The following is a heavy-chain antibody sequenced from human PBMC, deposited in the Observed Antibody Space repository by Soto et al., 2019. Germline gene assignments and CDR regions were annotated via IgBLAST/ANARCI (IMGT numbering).Heavy chain of an antibody. CDR2: IYSGGST. Sequence: GGSLRLSCAASGFTVSSNYMSWVRQAPGKGLEWVSVIYSGGSTYYADSVKGRFTISRDNSKNTLYLQMNSLRAEDTAVYYCARVGFTYYYDSSGYYLDYWRQGTLVTVSS. CDR1: GFTVSSNY. D-gene: IGHD3-22*01. CDR3: ARVGFTYYYDSSGYYLDY. V-gene: IGHV3-66*01. J-gene: IGHJ4*02.